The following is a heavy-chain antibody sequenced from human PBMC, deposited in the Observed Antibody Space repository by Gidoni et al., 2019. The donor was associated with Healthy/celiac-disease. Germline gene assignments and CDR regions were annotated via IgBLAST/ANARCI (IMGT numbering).Heavy chain of an antibody. Sequence: QVQLQESGPGLVKPSETLSLTCTVSGGSISSYYWSWIRQPPGKGLEWIGYIYYSGSTNYNPSLKSRVTISVDTSKNQFSLKLSSVTAADTAVYYCARDGYYYDSSGYSLYYFDYWGQGTLVTVSS. J-gene: IGHJ4*02. V-gene: IGHV4-59*01. D-gene: IGHD3-22*01. CDR1: GGSISSYY. CDR3: ARDGYYYDSSGYSLYYFDY. CDR2: IYYSGST.